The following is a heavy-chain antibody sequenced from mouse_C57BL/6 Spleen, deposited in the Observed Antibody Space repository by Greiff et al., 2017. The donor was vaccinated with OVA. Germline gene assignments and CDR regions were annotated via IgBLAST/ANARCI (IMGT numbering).Heavy chain of an antibody. CDR2: ISDGGSYT. V-gene: IGHV5-4*03. CDR3: ARGTDGSSPAWFAY. J-gene: IGHJ3*01. D-gene: IGHD1-1*01. Sequence: EVKLVESGGGLVKPGGSLKLSCAASGFTFSSYAMSWVRPTPEKRLEWVATISDGGSYTYYPDNVKGRFTISRDNAKNNLYLQMSHLKSEDTAMYYCARGTDGSSPAWFAYWGQGTLVTVSA. CDR1: GFTFSSYA.